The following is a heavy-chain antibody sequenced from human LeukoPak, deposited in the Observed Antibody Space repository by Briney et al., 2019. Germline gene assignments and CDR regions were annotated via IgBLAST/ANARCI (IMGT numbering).Heavy chain of an antibody. CDR1: GYTFTSYG. CDR2: ISAYNGNT. CDR3: ATEYSYGSPDAFDI. V-gene: IGHV1-18*01. Sequence: ASVKVSCKASGYTFTSYGISWVRQAPGQGLEWMGWISAYNGNTNYAQKFQGRVTITADKSTSTAYMELSSLRSEDTAVYYCATEYSYGSPDAFDIWGQGTMVTVSS. J-gene: IGHJ3*02. D-gene: IGHD5-18*01.